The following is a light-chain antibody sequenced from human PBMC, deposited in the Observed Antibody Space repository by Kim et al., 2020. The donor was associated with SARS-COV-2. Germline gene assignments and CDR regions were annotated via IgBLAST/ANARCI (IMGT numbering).Light chain of an antibody. V-gene: IGLV2-14*03. CDR1: YNY. J-gene: IGLJ3*02. CDR3: SSYTSSNTWV. Sequence: YNYVSWYQQHPDIAPKLMVYDVTKRPSGVSDRFSGSKSGNTASLTISGLQAEDEAHYYCSSYTSSNTWVFGGGTKLTVL. CDR2: DVT.